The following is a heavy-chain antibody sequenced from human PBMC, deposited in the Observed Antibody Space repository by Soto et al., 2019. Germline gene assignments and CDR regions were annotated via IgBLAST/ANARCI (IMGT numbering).Heavy chain of an antibody. J-gene: IGHJ4*02. D-gene: IGHD7-27*01. CDR1: GGSISSYY. CDR2: IYYSGST. Sequence: SETLSLTCTVSGGSISSYYWSWFRQPPGKGLEWIGYIYYSGSTDYDPSLKSRVTISVDTSKNQFSLKLSSVTAADTAVYYCARRWGTYFDFWGQGTLVTVSS. CDR3: ARRWGTYFDF. V-gene: IGHV4-59*01.